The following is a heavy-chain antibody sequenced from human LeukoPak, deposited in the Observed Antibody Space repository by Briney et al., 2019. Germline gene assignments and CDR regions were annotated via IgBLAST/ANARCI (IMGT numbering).Heavy chain of an antibody. V-gene: IGHV1-69*13. D-gene: IGHD1-26*01. CDR3: ARGVVGATYFDY. CDR1: GGTFSSYA. CDR2: IIPIFGTA. Sequence: SVKVSCKASGGTFSSYAISWVRQAPGQELEWMGGIIPIFGTANYAQKFQGRVTITADESTSTAYMELSSLRSEDTAVYYCARGVVGATYFDYWGQGTLVTVSS. J-gene: IGHJ4*02.